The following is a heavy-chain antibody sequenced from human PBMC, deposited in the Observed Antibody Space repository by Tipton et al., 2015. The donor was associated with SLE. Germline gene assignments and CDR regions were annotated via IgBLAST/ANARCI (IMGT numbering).Heavy chain of an antibody. Sequence: RSLRLSCAASGFTFSRYAMHWVRQAPGKGLEWVAVISYDGSNKYYADSVKGRFTISRDNSKNTLYLQMNSLRAEDTAVYYCARDFGEVLTWYFDLWGRGTLVPVS. D-gene: IGHD4/OR15-4a*01. CDR3: ARDFGEVLTWYFDL. CDR1: GFTFSRYA. CDR2: ISYDGSNK. V-gene: IGHV3-30-3*01. J-gene: IGHJ2*01.